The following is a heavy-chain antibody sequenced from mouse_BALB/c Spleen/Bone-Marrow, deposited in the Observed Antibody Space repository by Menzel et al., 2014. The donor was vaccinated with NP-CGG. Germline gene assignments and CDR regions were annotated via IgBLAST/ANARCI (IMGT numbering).Heavy chain of an antibody. Sequence: VQLKQSGPELIKPGASVKMSCKASGYTFXSYVIHWVKQKPGQGLKWIGYINPYNDGTKYNEKFKGKATLTSDKSSSTAYMDLSSLASEDSAVYYCVRGVYYDYDEGALDYWGQGTSATVSS. CDR2: INPYNDGT. CDR3: VRGVYYDYDEGALDY. D-gene: IGHD2-4*01. V-gene: IGHV1-14*01. CDR1: GYTFXSYV. J-gene: IGHJ4*01.